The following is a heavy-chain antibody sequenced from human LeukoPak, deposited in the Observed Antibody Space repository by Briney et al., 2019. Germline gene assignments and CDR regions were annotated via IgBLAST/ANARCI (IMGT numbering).Heavy chain of an antibody. CDR1: GYTFTGYY. Sequence: ASVKVSCKASGYTFTGYYMHWVRQAPGQGLEWMGWINPNSGGTNYAQKFQGRVTMTRDTSISTAYMELSRLRSDDTAVYYCARDPRGYSSAWYFDWGQGTLVTVSS. J-gene: IGHJ4*02. D-gene: IGHD6-19*01. V-gene: IGHV1-2*02. CDR2: INPNSGGT. CDR3: ARDPRGYSSAWYFD.